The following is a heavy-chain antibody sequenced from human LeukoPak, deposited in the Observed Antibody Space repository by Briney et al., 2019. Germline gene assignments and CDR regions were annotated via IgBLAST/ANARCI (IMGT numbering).Heavy chain of an antibody. CDR2: IYYSGST. CDR1: GGSISSSSYY. D-gene: IGHD6-6*01. V-gene: IGHV4-39*07. J-gene: IGHJ6*03. CDR3: ARAQGSSSSFMDV. Sequence: PSETLSLTCTVSGGSISSSSYYWGWLRQPPGTGLEWIGSIYYSGSTYYNPSLKSRVTISVNTSKNQFSLKLSPVTAADTAVYYCARAQGSSSSFMDVWGKGTTVTVSS.